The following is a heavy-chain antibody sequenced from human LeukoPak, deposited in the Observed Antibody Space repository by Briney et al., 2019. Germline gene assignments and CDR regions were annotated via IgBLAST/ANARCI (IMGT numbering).Heavy chain of an antibody. J-gene: IGHJ4*02. CDR1: GFTFRSYW. Sequence: GGSLRLSCAASGFTFRSYWMSWVRQAPGKGLEWVANMNPDGSGKYYVDSVKGRFTVSRDNAKNSVYLQMNGLRAEDTAVYYCGRDPAWGAIDYWGQGTLVTVSS. CDR3: GRDPAWGAIDY. D-gene: IGHD7-27*01. V-gene: IGHV3-7*01. CDR2: MNPDGSGK.